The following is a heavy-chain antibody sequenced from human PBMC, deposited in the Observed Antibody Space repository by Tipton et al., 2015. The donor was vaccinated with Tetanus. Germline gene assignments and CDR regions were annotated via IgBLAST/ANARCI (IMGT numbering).Heavy chain of an antibody. Sequence: GSLRLSCVVSGFSFGNYRMNWVRQAPGKGLEWVSSISSTSRYIYYADSVKGRFTISRDNAKSSLFLQMNSLRADDTALYYCVSGSALDYWGQGTLISVTS. CDR2: ISSTSRYI. J-gene: IGHJ4*02. D-gene: IGHD6-25*01. CDR1: GFSFGNYR. V-gene: IGHV3-21*01. CDR3: VSGSALDY.